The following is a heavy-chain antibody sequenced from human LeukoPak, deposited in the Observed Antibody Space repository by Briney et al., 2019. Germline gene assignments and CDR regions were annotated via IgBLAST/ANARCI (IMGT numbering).Heavy chain of an antibody. CDR1: GFTFSSYW. V-gene: IGHV3-7*01. D-gene: IGHD3-22*01. CDR3: ARDPSSGYYPYFDY. CDR2: IKQDGSEK. Sequence: GGSLRLSCAASGFTFSSYWMNWVRQAPGKGLEWVANIKQDGSEKYYVDSVKGRFTISRDNAKNSLYLQMNSLRAEDTAVYYCARDPSSGYYPYFDYWGQGTLVTVSS. J-gene: IGHJ4*02.